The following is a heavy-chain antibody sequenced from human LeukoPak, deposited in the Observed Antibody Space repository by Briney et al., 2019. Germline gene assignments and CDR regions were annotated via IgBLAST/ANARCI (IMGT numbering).Heavy chain of an antibody. Sequence: ASAKVSCKASGYTFTAYVMHWVRQAPGQRLEWMGWINAGDGNTKYSQKFQGRVTITRDTSASTVYMELSSLRSEDTAVYYCTRNRNSWYHWFDPWGQGTLVTVSS. CDR2: INAGDGNT. CDR3: TRNRNSWYHWFDP. CDR1: GYTFTAYV. V-gene: IGHV1-3*01. J-gene: IGHJ5*02. D-gene: IGHD6-13*01.